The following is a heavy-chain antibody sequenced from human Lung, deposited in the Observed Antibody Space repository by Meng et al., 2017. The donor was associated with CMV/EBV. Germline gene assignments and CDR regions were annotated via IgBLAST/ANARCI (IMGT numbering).Heavy chain of an antibody. CDR2: IYFNGDK. CDR1: GFSLSTSGVG. V-gene: IGHV2-5*01. D-gene: IGHD3-3*01. CDR3: GHRRDSFDYHGLDV. J-gene: IGHJ6*02. Sequence: GXXLVXPTQTLTLTCAFSGFSLSTSGVGVAWIRQPPGKALEWLAVIYFNGDKRYSPSLKTRLTIIKDTSKNEVVLTLTNVDPVDTATYYCGHRRDSFDYHGLDVWXQGTXVTVSS.